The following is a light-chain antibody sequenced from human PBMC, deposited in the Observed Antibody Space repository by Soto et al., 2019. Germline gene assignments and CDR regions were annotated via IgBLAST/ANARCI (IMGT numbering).Light chain of an antibody. CDR2: WAS. CDR1: QSVLSSSTNKIY. Sequence: DIVMTQSPDSLAESLVERATIDCTSTQSVLSSSTNKIYLAWYQQKPGQPPKLLIYWASTRESGVPDRFSGSGSGTDFILTISSLQAEDVAVYYGQQYWSTPLTFGGGTKVEIK. V-gene: IGKV4-1*01. CDR3: QQYWSTPLT. J-gene: IGKJ4*01.